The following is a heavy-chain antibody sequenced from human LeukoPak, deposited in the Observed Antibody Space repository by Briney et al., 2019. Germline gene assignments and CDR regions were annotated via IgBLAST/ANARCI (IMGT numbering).Heavy chain of an antibody. V-gene: IGHV3-23*01. Sequence: PGGSLRLSCAASGFTFASCAMSWVCQAPGKRLEWVSSISSSGGSTYYADSVKGRFTISRDNSKNTLYLQVNSLRAEDTAVYYCAKSLAAARDYWGQGTLVTVSS. CDR3: AKSLAAARDY. CDR2: ISSSGGST. J-gene: IGHJ4*02. CDR1: GFTFASCA. D-gene: IGHD6-13*01.